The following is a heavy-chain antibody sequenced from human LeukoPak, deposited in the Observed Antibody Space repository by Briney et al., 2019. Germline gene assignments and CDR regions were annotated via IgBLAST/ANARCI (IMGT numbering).Heavy chain of an antibody. CDR3: ARGPGKLRFLEWSYGHDAFDI. V-gene: IGHV3-30-3*01. CDR2: ISYDGSNK. CDR1: GFTFSSYA. J-gene: IGHJ3*02. Sequence: GGSLRLSCAASGFTFSSYAMHWVRQAPGKGLEWVAVISYDGSNKYYADSVKGRFTISRDNSKNTPYLQMNSLRAEDTAVYYCARGPGKLRFLEWSYGHDAFDIWGQGTMVTVSS. D-gene: IGHD3-3*01.